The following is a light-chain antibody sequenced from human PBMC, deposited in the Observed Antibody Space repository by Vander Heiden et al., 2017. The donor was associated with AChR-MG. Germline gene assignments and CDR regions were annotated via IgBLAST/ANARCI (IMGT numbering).Light chain of an antibody. CDR1: QSVLYSSDNKNY. Sequence: DIVMTQSPASLAGSLGGRATINCKSSQSVLYSSDNKNYLAWYQQKPGQPPKLLIYWASTRGSGVPGRFSGSGSGTDFTLTITSLQAEDVAVYYCQQYYGTPYTFGQGTKLEIK. CDR3: QQYYGTPYT. V-gene: IGKV4-1*01. CDR2: WAS. J-gene: IGKJ2*01.